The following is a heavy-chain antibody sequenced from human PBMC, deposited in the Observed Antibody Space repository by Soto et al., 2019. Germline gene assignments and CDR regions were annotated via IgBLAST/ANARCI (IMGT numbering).Heavy chain of an antibody. CDR3: AKHEYCSGGSCSSLGYYYSMDV. CDR2: ISGSGGST. Sequence: EVKLLESGGGLVQPGGSLRLSCAASGVTFSSYAMSWVRQAPGKGLEWVSSISGSGGSTYYADSVKGRFTISRDNSTNTLYLDMSRLRAADTAVSFCAKHEYCSGGSCSSLGYYYSMDVWGKGTTGIVSS. D-gene: IGHD2-15*01. J-gene: IGHJ6*03. V-gene: IGHV3-23*01. CDR1: GVTFSSYA.